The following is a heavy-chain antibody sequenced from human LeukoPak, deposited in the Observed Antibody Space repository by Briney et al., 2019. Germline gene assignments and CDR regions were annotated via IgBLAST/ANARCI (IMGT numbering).Heavy chain of an antibody. CDR1: GGSISSYY. CDR2: IYYSGST. D-gene: IGHD3-22*01. Sequence: SETLSLTCTVSGGSISSYYWSWIRQPPGKGLEWIGYIYYSGSTNYNPSLKSRVTISVDTSKNQFSLKLSSVTAADTAVYYCARVGGITMIVVLITDAFDIWGQGTMVTVSS. J-gene: IGHJ3*02. V-gene: IGHV4-59*01. CDR3: ARVGGITMIVVLITDAFDI.